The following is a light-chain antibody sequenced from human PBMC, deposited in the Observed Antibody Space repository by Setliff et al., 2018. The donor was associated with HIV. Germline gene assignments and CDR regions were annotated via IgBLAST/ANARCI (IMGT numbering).Light chain of an antibody. V-gene: IGLV2-11*01. CDR1: SNDVGATDY. CDR3: CSYAGNSTYV. CDR2: DVT. Sequence: QSALTQPRSVSGSPGQSVTISCTGTSNDVGATDYVSWYQQHPGKAPKLLIYDVTKRPSGVPDRFSGSKSGNTASLTISGLQVEDEADYYCCSYAGNSTYVFGTGTKVTVL. J-gene: IGLJ1*01.